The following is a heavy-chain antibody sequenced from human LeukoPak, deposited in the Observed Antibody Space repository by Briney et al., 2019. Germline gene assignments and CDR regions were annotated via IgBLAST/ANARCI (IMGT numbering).Heavy chain of an antibody. CDR1: GFTFNTFN. D-gene: IGHD3-9*01. Sequence: GGSLRLSCAASGFTFNTFNMNWVRQAPGKGLEWVSSITIGGDYIYYADSVKGRFTTPRDNAKNSLSLQLNSLRVEDTAVYYCARGHYDVLAASYKWTPDYWGQGTLVTVSS. V-gene: IGHV3-21*01. CDR2: ITIGGDYI. CDR3: ARGHYDVLAASYKWTPDY. J-gene: IGHJ4*02.